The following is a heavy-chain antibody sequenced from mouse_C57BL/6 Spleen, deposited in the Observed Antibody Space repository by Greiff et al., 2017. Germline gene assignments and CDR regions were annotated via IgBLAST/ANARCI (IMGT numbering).Heavy chain of an antibody. J-gene: IGHJ4*01. CDR2: IYPRAGST. CDR3: VRGDVNYGYAMDG. V-gene: IGHV1-78*01. CDR1: GYTFTDHT. D-gene: IGHD2-1*01. Sequence: QVQLQQSDAELVKPGASVKISCKVSGYTFTDHTIHWMKQRPEQGLEWIGYIYPRAGSTKYTEKFKGQATLTADKSYSTAYMQLNILTSEDSAVDFCVRGDVNYGYAMDGWGQGTSVTVSS.